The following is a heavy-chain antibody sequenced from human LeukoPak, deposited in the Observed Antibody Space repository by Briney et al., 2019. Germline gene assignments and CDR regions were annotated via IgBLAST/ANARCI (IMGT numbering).Heavy chain of an antibody. CDR1: GGSISSYS. J-gene: IGHJ2*01. D-gene: IGHD3-9*01. CDR3: ARQYSDILTGYHRGELYWYFDL. Sequence: SETLSLTCTVSGGSISSYSWSWIRQPAGKGLEWIGHIYTIGSTNYNPSLKSRVTMSVDTSKNQFSLRLSSVTAADTAVYYCARQYSDILTGYHRGELYWYFDLWGRGTLVTVSS. V-gene: IGHV4-4*07. CDR2: IYTIGST.